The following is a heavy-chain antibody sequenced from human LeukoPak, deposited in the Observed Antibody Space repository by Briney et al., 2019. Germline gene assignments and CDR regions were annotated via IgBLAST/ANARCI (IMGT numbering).Heavy chain of an antibody. D-gene: IGHD3-3*01. V-gene: IGHV1-46*01. CDR2: INPSGGST. Sequence: ASVKVSCKASGYIFTSSYIHWVRQAPGQGLEWMGMINPSGGSTGYAQKFQGRVTMTRDMSTSTVYMELSSPRSEDTAIYYCARGGIFGVVPTYFYYSMDVWGKGTTVTVSS. J-gene: IGHJ6*03. CDR1: GYIFTSSY. CDR3: ARGGIFGVVPTYFYYSMDV.